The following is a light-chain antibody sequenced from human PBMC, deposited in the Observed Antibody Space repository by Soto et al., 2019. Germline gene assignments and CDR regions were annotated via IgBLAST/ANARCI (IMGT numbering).Light chain of an antibody. CDR2: GAY. CDR3: QKYGSSPPWT. CDR1: QRVSSSY. J-gene: IGKJ1*01. Sequence: DIVLTQSPGTLSLSPGERATLSCRASQRVSSSYLAWYQQKPGQAPRLLIYGAYSRATGIPDRFSGSGSGTDFTLTISRLEPEDFAVYYCQKYGSSPPWTFGQGTKVEIK. V-gene: IGKV3-20*01.